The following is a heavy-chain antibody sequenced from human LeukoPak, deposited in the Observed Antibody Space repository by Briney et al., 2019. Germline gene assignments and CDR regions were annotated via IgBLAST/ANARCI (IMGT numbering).Heavy chain of an antibody. V-gene: IGHV4-4*07. CDR2: IYTSGST. CDR3: ASATTKTTPPFY. J-gene: IGHJ4*02. D-gene: IGHD4-17*01. CDR1: GGSISSYY. Sequence: SETLSLTCTVSGGSISSYYWSWIRQPAGKGLEWIGRIYTSGSTNYNPSLKSRVTMSVDTSKNQFSLKLSSVTAADTAVYYCASATTKTTPPFYWVQGTLVTVSS.